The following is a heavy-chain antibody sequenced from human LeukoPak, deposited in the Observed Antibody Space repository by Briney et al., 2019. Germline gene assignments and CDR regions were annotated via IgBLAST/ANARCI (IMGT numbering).Heavy chain of an antibody. D-gene: IGHD2-15*01. J-gene: IGHJ4*02. V-gene: IGHV4-34*01. CDR2: INHSGST. CDR1: GGSFSGYY. CDR3: ARVRGFSVAAPDY. Sequence: SETLSLTCAVYGGSFSGYYWSWIRQPPGKGLEWIGEINHSGSTNYNPSLKSRVTISVDTSKNQFSLKLSSVTAADPAVYYCARVRGFSVAAPDYWGQGTLVTVSS.